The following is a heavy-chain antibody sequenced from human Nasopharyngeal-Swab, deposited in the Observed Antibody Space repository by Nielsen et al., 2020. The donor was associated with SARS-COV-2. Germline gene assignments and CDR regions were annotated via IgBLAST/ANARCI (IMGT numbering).Heavy chain of an antibody. D-gene: IGHD5-18*01. V-gene: IGHV3-23*01. CDR2: ISGSGGST. CDR1: GFTFSSYA. Sequence: GGSLRLSCAASGFTFSSYAMSWVRQAPGKGLEWVSAISGSGGSTYYADSVKGRFTISRDNSKSTLYLQMNSLRAEDTAVYYCAKDGMVRGAFDIWGQGTMVTVSS. J-gene: IGHJ3*02. CDR3: AKDGMVRGAFDI.